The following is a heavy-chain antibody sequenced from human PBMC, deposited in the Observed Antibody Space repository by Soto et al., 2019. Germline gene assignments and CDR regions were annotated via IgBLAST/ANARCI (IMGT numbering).Heavy chain of an antibody. CDR2: AKSEINGGAV. D-gene: IGHD3-16*01. V-gene: IGHV3-15*07. J-gene: IGHJ4*01. CDR3: AADLPDWGPYVFDY. Sequence: GGSPRLSCSASGFTFTRAWLNWVRQAPGKGLEWVGRAKSEINGGAVDYAAPVKGRLTISRDASQNKVYLQMNSLRADDTALFSCAADLPDWGPYVFDYWGHGPQVPVSS. CDR1: GFTFTRAW.